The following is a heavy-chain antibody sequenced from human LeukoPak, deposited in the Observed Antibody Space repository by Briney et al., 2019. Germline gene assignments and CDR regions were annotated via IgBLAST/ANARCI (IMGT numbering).Heavy chain of an antibody. CDR1: GFTFSSYG. D-gene: IGHD6-6*01. V-gene: IGHV3-48*04. CDR3: ARHYPLSSSSYLSWFDP. Sequence: PGGSLRLSCAASGFTFSSYGMNWVRQAPGKGLEWVSYISTSTITKYYAESVLGRFTISRDNAKNSLYLQMNSLRAEDTAVYYCARHYPLSSSSYLSWFDPWGQGTLVTVSS. CDR2: ISTSTITK. J-gene: IGHJ5*02.